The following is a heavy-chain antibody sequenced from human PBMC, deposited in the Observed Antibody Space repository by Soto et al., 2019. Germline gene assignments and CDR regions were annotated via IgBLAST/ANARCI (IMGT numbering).Heavy chain of an antibody. CDR1: GGSISSGDYY. CDR3: ARKEIFATRGAFDY. D-gene: IGHD3-9*01. CDR2: IYYSGST. V-gene: IGHV4-30-4*01. J-gene: IGHJ4*02. Sequence: QVQLQESGPGLVKPSQTLSLTCTVSGGSISSGDYYWSWIRQPPGKGLEWFGYIYYSGSTYYNPSLKSRVTISVDTSNNQFSLKLSSVTAADTAVYYCARKEIFATRGAFDYWGQGTLVTVSS.